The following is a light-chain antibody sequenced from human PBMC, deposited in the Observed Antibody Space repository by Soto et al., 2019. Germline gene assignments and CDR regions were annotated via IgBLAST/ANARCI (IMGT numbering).Light chain of an antibody. CDR1: QSISKW. Sequence: IQMIQSPSTLSASLGETVTITCRAGQSISKWLAWYRQKPGQAPVLFIHSTSTLQLGVPSRFSGSGSWTEFTLTITDLQPDAAANYFCQQYNSVSSFGQGTRLVIE. J-gene: IGKJ2*03. V-gene: IGKV1-5*01. CDR2: STS. CDR3: QQYNSVSS.